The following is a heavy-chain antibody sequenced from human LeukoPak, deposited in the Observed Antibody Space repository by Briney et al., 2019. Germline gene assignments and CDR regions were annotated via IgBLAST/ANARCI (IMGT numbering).Heavy chain of an antibody. CDR2: ISGSGGST. D-gene: IGHD3-3*01. V-gene: IGHV3-23*01. CDR1: GFTFSSYV. Sequence: GGSLRLSCAASGFTFSSYVMNWVRQAPGKGLEWVSAISGSGGSTYYADSVKGRFTISRDNSKNTLYLQMNSLRAEDTALYYCAKVIFGVVPFDPWGQGTLVTVSS. J-gene: IGHJ5*02. CDR3: AKVIFGVVPFDP.